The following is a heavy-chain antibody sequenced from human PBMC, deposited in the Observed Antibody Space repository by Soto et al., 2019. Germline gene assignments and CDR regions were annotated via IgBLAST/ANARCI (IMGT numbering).Heavy chain of an antibody. D-gene: IGHD5-12*01. CDR2: INHSGST. Sequence: SETLSLTCAVYGGSFSGYYWSWIRQPPGKGLEWIGEINHSGSTNYNPSLKSRVTISVDTSKNQFSLKLSSVTAADTAVYYCAIFRDGYNYFDYWGQGTLVTVSS. J-gene: IGHJ4*02. CDR3: AIFRDGYNYFDY. CDR1: GGSFSGYY. V-gene: IGHV4-34*01.